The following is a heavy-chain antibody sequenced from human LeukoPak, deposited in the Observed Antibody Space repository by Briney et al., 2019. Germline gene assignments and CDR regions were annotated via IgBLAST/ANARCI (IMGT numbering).Heavy chain of an antibody. CDR2: FDPEDGET. CDR3: ATRDPTTADHNWNYPY. CDR1: GYTLTELS. V-gene: IGHV1-24*01. Sequence: SVKVSCKVSGYTLTELSMHWVRQAPGKGLEWMEGFDPEDGETIYAQKFQGRVTMTEDTSTDTAYMELSSLRSEDTAVYYCATRDPTTADHNWNYPYWGPGTLVTVSS. J-gene: IGHJ4*02. D-gene: IGHD1-7*01.